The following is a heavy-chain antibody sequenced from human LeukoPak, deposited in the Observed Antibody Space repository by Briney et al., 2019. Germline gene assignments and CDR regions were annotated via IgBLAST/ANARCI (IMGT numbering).Heavy chain of an antibody. J-gene: IGHJ3*02. CDR2: IYYSGST. Sequence: SETLSLTCTVSGGSISSSSYYWGWIRQPPGKGLEWIGSIYYSGSTYYNPSLKSRVTISVDTSKNQFSLKLSSVTAADTAVYYCARGSHDYGDYGAFDIWGQGTMVTVSS. V-gene: IGHV4-39*07. D-gene: IGHD4-17*01. CDR1: GGSISSSSYY. CDR3: ARGSHDYGDYGAFDI.